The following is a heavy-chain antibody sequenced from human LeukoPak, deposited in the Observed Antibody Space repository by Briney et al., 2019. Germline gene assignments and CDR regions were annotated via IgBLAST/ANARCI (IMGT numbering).Heavy chain of an antibody. V-gene: IGHV1-69*06. CDR3: ARVLRAIFGQHYYYYYYMDV. Sequence: ASVKVSCKASGGTFSSYAISWVRQAPGQGLEWMGGIIPIFGTANYAQKFQGRVTITADKSTSTAYMELSSLRSEDTAVYYCARVLRAIFGQHYYYYYYMDVWGKGTTVTVSS. D-gene: IGHD3-3*01. CDR1: GGTFSSYA. CDR2: IIPIFGTA. J-gene: IGHJ6*03.